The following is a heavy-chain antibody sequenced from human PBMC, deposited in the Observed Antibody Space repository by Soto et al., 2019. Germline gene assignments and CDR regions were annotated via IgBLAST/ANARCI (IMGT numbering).Heavy chain of an antibody. J-gene: IGHJ4*02. V-gene: IGHV4-39*01. CDR1: GGSISSSGYY. Sequence: QLQLQESGPGLVKPSETLSLTCTVSGGSISSSGYYWGWIRQPPGKGLEWIGSIYYSGSTYYNPSLKSRVTISVDTSKNQFSLKLSSVSAADTAVYYCARNIQLWSNYIDYSGQGTLVTVSS. D-gene: IGHD5-18*01. CDR2: IYYSGST. CDR3: ARNIQLWSNYIDY.